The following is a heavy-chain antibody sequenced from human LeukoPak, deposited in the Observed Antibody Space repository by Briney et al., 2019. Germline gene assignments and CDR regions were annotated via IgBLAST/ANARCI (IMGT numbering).Heavy chain of an antibody. CDR3: AKDAHVITMIVVVTYYFDY. V-gene: IGHV3-23*01. D-gene: IGHD3-22*01. J-gene: IGHJ4*02. CDR1: GFTFSSYA. CDR2: ISGSGGST. Sequence: GGSLRLSCAASGFTFSSYAMSWVRQAPGKGLEWVSAISGSGGSTYYADSVKGRFTISRDNSKNTLYLQMNSLRAEDTAVYYCAKDAHVITMIVVVTYYFDYWGQGTLVTVSS.